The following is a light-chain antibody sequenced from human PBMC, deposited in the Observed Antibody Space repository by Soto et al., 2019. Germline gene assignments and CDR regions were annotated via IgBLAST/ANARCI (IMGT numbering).Light chain of an antibody. CDR1: QSVSSTY. V-gene: IGKV3-20*01. Sequence: EIVLTQSPGTLSLSPGERATLSCRASQSVSSTYLAWYQQKPGQAPRLLIYGTSSRATGIPDRFSGSASGTDFTLTISRLEPEDFAVYYCQQYGGSPHQQYGSSPPFGQGTRWISN. J-gene: IGKJ1*01. CDR3: QQYGGSPHQQYGSSPP. CDR2: GTS.